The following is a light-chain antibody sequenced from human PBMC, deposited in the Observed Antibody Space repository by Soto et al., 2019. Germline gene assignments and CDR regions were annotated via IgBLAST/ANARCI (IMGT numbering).Light chain of an antibody. Sequence: QSVLTQPRSVSGSPGQSVTISCIGTSSDVGGYNCVSWFQQHPGKAPKLMIYDVNKRPSGVPDRFSGSRSGNAASLIISGLQPDDEADYYCCSYAGGGIVVVFGGGTKLTVL. CDR2: DVN. CDR1: SSDVGGYNC. CDR3: CSYAGGGIVVV. V-gene: IGLV2-11*01. J-gene: IGLJ3*02.